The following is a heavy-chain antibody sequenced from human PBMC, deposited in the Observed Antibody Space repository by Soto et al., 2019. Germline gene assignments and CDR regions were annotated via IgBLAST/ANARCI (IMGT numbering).Heavy chain of an antibody. Sequence: ASVKVSCKASGYTFTGSYMHWVRQAPGQGLEWMGWINPNSGGTNYAQKFQGRVTMTRDTSISTAYMELSRLRSDDTAVYYCARGARAPYSGYDQPLLDDAFDIWAQGTMVTVSS. CDR2: INPNSGGT. D-gene: IGHD5-12*01. CDR1: GYTFTGSY. CDR3: ARGARAPYSGYDQPLLDDAFDI. J-gene: IGHJ3*02. V-gene: IGHV1-2*02.